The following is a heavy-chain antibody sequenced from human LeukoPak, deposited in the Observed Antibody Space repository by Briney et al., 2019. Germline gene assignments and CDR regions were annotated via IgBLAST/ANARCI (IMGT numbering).Heavy chain of an antibody. CDR3: ARDYCSSTSCLFDY. V-gene: IGHV1-2*06. CDR1: GYTFTGYH. J-gene: IGHJ4*02. CDR2: NNPNSGDT. Sequence: ASVKVSCKASGYTFTGYHMHWVRQAPGQGLEWMGRNNPNSGDTNYAQKFQGRVTMTRDTSISTAYMELSRLRFDDTAVYYCARDYCSSTSCLFDYWGQGTLVTVSS. D-gene: IGHD2-2*01.